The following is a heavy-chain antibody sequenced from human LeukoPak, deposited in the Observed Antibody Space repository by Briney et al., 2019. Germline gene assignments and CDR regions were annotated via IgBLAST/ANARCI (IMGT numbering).Heavy chain of an antibody. Sequence: SETLSLTCTVSGGSISSASYYWSWIRQPAGKGLEWIGRIYISGSTNYKSSLKSRVTISVDTSKNQFSLKLSSVTAADTAVYYCAREREGPYGYLDYWGQGTLVTVSS. D-gene: IGHD4-17*01. CDR2: IYISGST. CDR3: AREREGPYGYLDY. J-gene: IGHJ4*02. V-gene: IGHV4-61*02. CDR1: GGSISSASYY.